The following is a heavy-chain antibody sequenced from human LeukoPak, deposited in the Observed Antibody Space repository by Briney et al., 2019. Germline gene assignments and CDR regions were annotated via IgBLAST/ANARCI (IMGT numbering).Heavy chain of an antibody. CDR3: ARAVRTGAYRGYLDY. D-gene: IGHD3/OR15-3a*01. V-gene: IGHV3-13*01. J-gene: IGHJ4*02. Sequence: GGSLRLSCAASGFTFSTYDMHWVRQVTGKGLEWVSTIGTVGETDYSGSVKGRFTISREDAKNSLYLQMNSLRAEDTAVYYCARAVRTGAYRGYLDYWGQGTLVTVSS. CDR2: IGTVGET. CDR1: GFTFSTYD.